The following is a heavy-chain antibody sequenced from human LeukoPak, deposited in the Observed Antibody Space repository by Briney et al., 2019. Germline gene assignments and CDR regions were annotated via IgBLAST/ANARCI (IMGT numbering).Heavy chain of an antibody. V-gene: IGHV4-34*01. Sequence: SETLSLTCTVSGYSISIGYYWSWIRQPPGKGLEWIGEINHGGSTNYNPSLKSRVTISVDTSKNQFSLKLSSVTAADTAVYYCARPRGSIAARPYFQHWGQGTLVTVSS. CDR1: GYSISIGYY. J-gene: IGHJ1*01. CDR2: INHGGST. D-gene: IGHD6-6*01. CDR3: ARPRGSIAARPYFQH.